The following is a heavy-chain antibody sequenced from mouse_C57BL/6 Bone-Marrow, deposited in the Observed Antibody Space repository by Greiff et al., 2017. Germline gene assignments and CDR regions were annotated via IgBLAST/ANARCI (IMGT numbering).Heavy chain of an antibody. CDR2: IYPGSGST. CDR3: ARRGGTRWYFDV. CDR1: GYTFTSYW. D-gene: IGHD4-1*01. V-gene: IGHV1-55*01. J-gene: IGHJ1*03. Sequence: QVQLQQPGAELVKPGASVKMSCKASGYTFTSYWITWAKQRPGQGLEWIGDIYPGSGSTNYNEKFKSKATLTVDTSSSTAYMQLSSLTSEVSAVYYCARRGGTRWYFDVWGTETTVTDTS.